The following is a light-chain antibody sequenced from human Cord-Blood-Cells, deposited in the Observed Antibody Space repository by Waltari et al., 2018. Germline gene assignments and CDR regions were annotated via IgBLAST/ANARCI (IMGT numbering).Light chain of an antibody. CDR3: QQYNNWPPDT. J-gene: IGKJ3*01. CDR2: GAS. V-gene: IGKV3-15*01. Sequence: EIVMTQSPATLSVSPGERATLSCRASQSVSSNLAWYQQKPGQAPRLLIYGASTRATGITARCSGSGSGTEFTLTISSLQSEDFAVYYCQQYNNWPPDTFGPGTKVDIK. CDR1: QSVSSN.